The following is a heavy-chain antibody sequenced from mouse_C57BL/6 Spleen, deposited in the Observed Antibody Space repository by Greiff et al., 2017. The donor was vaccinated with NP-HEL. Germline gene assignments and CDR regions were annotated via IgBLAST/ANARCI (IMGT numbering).Heavy chain of an antibody. Sequence: EVKLMESGPELVKPGASVKISCKASGYSFTDYNMNWVKQSNGKSLEWIGVINPNYGTTSYNQKFKGKATLTVDQSSSTAYMQLNSLTSEDSAVYYCARLWDIYYGNPAWFAYWGQGTLVTVSA. CDR1: GYSFTDYN. D-gene: IGHD2-1*01. J-gene: IGHJ3*01. CDR2: INPNYGTT. V-gene: IGHV1-39*01. CDR3: ARLWDIYYGNPAWFAY.